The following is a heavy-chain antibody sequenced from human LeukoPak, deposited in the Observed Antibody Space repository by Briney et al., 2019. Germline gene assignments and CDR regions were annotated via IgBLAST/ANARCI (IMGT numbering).Heavy chain of an antibody. Sequence: SETLSLTCTVSGGSISGYYWSWIRQPAGKGLEWIGRLYTSGSTNYSPPLKSRVTMSVDTSKSKFALKLSSVTAADTAVYYCARGPTYGSGSFIDYWGQGTLVTVSS. V-gene: IGHV4-4*07. CDR2: LYTSGST. J-gene: IGHJ4*02. CDR3: ARGPTYGSGSFIDY. CDR1: GGSISGYY. D-gene: IGHD3-10*01.